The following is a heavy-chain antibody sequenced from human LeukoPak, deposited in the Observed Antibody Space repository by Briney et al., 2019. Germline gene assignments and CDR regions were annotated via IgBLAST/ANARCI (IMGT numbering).Heavy chain of an antibody. CDR1: GFTFSSYS. J-gene: IGHJ4*02. CDR3: ARDSSGTVKFDY. D-gene: IGHD6-19*01. CDR2: ISSSSSYI. Sequence: GGSLRLSCAASGFTFSSYSMNWVRQAPGKGLEWVSSISSSSSYIYYADSVKGRFTISRDNAKNSLYLQMNSLRAEDTAVYYCARDSSGTVKFDYWGQGTLVTVSS. V-gene: IGHV3-21*01.